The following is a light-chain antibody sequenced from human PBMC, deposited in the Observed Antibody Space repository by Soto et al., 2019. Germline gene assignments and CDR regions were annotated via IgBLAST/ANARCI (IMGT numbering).Light chain of an antibody. V-gene: IGLV2-14*03. J-gene: IGLJ3*02. CDR1: SSDVGGYDH. Sequence: QSALTQPASVSGSPGQSITISCTGTSSDVGGYDHVSWYQQHPGKAPKLIIYDVTVRPSGISRRFSGSKSDNTASLAVSGLQPEDEADYYCSSYTNKDTLLFGGGPMVTVL. CDR3: SSYTNKDTLL. CDR2: DVT.